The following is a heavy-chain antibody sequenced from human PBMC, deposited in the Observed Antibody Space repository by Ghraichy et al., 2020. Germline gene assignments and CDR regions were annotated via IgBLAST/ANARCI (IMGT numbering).Heavy chain of an antibody. CDR3: ARGNEEQLVSLDY. J-gene: IGHJ4*02. CDR2: INHSGST. Sequence: SETLSLTCAVYGGSFSGYYWSWIRQPPGKGLEWIGEINHSGSTNYNPSLKSRVTISVDTSKNQFSLKLSSVTAADTAVYYCARGNEEQLVSLDYWGQGTLVTVSS. CDR1: GGSFSGYY. V-gene: IGHV4-34*01. D-gene: IGHD6-6*01.